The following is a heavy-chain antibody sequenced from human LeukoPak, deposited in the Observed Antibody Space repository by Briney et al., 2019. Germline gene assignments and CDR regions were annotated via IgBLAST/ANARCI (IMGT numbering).Heavy chain of an antibody. D-gene: IGHD3-22*01. V-gene: IGHV1-24*01. CDR3: ATLDSYYDSSGRPLVPD. CDR2: FNREDDEA. CDR1: GYTLTDFS. J-gene: IGHJ4*02. Sequence: ASVKVSCNISGYTLTDFSMHWVRQAPGKGLEWMGGFNREDDEAIYAPHFQGRVTVTEDTSTDTAYMELSSLRSEDTTVYYCATLDSYYDSSGRPLVPDWGQGTLVTVFS.